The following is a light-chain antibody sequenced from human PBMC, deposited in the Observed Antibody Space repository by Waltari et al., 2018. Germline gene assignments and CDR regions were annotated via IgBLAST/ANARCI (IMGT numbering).Light chain of an antibody. V-gene: IGKV1-39*01. J-gene: IGKJ2*03. Sequence: DLQMTQSPSSLSASVGDRVTISGRASKNIRGYLSWYQQKPGIAPKLVIYAASTLQSGVPSRFSGSGSGTNFTLTITSLQAEDFATYFCQASYTTPYSFGQGTKVEIK. CDR3: QASYTTPYS. CDR2: AAS. CDR1: KNIRGY.